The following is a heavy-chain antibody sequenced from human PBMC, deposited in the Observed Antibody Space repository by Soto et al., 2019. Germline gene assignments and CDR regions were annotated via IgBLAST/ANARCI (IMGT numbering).Heavy chain of an antibody. CDR1: GYTFTRSG. D-gene: IGHD5-12*01. CDR2: ISSYNGDT. V-gene: IGHV1-18*01. J-gene: IGHJ6*02. Sequence: QVQLVQSGAEVKKPGASVKVSCKAYGYTFTRSGISWVRQAPGQGPEWMGWISSYNGDTNYAQTFQGRVTMTTDTSTSTDYMELRSLRSDDTAVYYCAREVVAPYYYYGMDVWGQGTPVTVSS. CDR3: AREVVAPYYYYGMDV.